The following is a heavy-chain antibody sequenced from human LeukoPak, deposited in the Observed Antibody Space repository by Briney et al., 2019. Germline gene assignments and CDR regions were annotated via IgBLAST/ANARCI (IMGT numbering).Heavy chain of an antibody. CDR1: GFTFSSHS. Sequence: PGGSLRLSCAASGFTFSSHSMNWVRQAPGKGLEWLSYITSSSTTIYYADSVKGRFTTSRDNAKNSVYLQMNSLRAEDTAVYYCARDGQQLVLSAFDIWGQGTMVTVSS. V-gene: IGHV3-48*01. CDR2: ITSSSTTI. J-gene: IGHJ3*02. D-gene: IGHD6-13*01. CDR3: ARDGQQLVLSAFDI.